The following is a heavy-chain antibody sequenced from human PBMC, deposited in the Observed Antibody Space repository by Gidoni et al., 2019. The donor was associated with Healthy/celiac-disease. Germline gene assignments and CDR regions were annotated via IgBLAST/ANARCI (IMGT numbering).Heavy chain of an antibody. CDR3: ARGYLDFWSGNILDY. D-gene: IGHD3-3*02. Sequence: EVQLVESGGGLVQPGGSLSLSCAASGFTFSSYWMSWVRQAPGKGLEWVANIKQDGSEKYYVDSVKGRFTISRDNAKNSLYLQMNSLRAEDTAVYYCARGYLDFWSGNILDYWGQGTLVTVSS. CDR2: IKQDGSEK. J-gene: IGHJ4*02. V-gene: IGHV3-7*03. CDR1: GFTFSSYW.